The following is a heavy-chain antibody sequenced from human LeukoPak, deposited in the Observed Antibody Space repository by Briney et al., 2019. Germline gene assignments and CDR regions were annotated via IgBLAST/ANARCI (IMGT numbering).Heavy chain of an antibody. CDR3: ASGGSYRSPFDY. J-gene: IGHJ4*02. Sequence: GGSLRLSCAASGFTFSSYSMNWVRQAPGKGLEWVSSISSSSSYIYYADSVKGRFTISRDNAKNSLYLQMNSLRAEDTAVYYCASGGSYRSPFDYWGQGTLVTVPS. CDR1: GFTFSSYS. CDR2: ISSSSSYI. V-gene: IGHV3-21*01. D-gene: IGHD1-26*01.